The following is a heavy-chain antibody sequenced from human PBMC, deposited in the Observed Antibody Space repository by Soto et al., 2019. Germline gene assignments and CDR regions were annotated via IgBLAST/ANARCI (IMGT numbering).Heavy chain of an antibody. V-gene: IGHV1-2*02. CDR3: ASHDPGARFDP. CDR1: RYIFTAYF. CDR2: INPNNGAT. D-gene: IGHD1-1*01. Sequence: QVQLVQSGAEVKKPGASVKVSCKAPRYIFTAYFMHWVRQAPGQGLEWMGWINPNNGATHYGLSFQGRVTMARDTSISTAYMELSSLRYDDTAVYYCASHDPGARFDPWGQGTLVIVSS. J-gene: IGHJ5*02.